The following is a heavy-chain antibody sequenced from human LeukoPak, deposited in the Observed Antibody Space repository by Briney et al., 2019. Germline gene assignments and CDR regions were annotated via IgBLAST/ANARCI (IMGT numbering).Heavy chain of an antibody. CDR2: IYYSGST. V-gene: IGHV4-39*01. D-gene: IGHD6-19*01. CDR1: GGSISSSSYY. CDR3: ARRGGWYRVDAFDI. Sequence: SETLSLTCTVSGGSISSSSYYWGWIRQPPGKGLEWIGSIYYSGSTYYNPSLKSRVTISVDTSKNQFSLKLSSVTAADTAVYYCARRGGWYRVDAFDIWGQGTMVTVSS. J-gene: IGHJ3*02.